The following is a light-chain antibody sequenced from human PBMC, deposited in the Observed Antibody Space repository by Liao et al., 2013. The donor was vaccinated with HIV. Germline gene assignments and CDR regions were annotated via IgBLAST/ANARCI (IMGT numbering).Light chain of an antibody. V-gene: IGLV3-21*04. CDR2: HDS. J-gene: IGLJ1*01. CDR1: NIGSKS. Sequence: SFVLTQPPSVSVAPGQTATITCGGNNIGSKSVHWYQQKPGQAPVLVIYHDSDRPSGIPERFSGSNSGNTATLTISRVEAGDEADYYCQVWDSSSDQYVFGTGTKVTVL. CDR3: QVWDSSSDQYV.